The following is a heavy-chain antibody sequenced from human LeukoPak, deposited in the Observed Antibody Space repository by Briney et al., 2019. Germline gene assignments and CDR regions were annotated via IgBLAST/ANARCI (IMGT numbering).Heavy chain of an antibody. Sequence: SQTLSLTCAISGDSVSSNSAAWNWIRQSPSRGFEWLGKPYYRSKWYNDYAVSVKSRITINPDTSKNQFSLQLNSVTPEDTAVYYCARDVKDGYNTFFDYWGQGTLVTV. J-gene: IGHJ4*02. CDR2: PYYRSKWYN. V-gene: IGHV6-1*01. CDR1: GDSVSSNSAA. D-gene: IGHD5-24*01. CDR3: ARDVKDGYNTFFDY.